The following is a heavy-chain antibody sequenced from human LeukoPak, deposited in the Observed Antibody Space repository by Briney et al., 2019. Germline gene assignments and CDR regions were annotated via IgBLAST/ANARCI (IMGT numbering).Heavy chain of an antibody. J-gene: IGHJ4*02. V-gene: IGHV3-21*01. CDR2: ITSSSIYK. D-gene: IGHD3-10*01. CDR3: ARDGITMRILEY. CDR1: GFTFSRYN. Sequence: GGSLRLSCATSGFTFSRYNMNWVRQAPGQGLEWVSSITSSSIYKYYADSIKGRFTISRDNAKNSLYLQMDSLRAEDTAVYYCARDGITMRILEYWGQGTLVTVSS.